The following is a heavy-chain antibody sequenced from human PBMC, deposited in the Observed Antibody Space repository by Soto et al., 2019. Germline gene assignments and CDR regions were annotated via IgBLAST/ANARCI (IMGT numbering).Heavy chain of an antibody. Sequence: QVQLQESGPGLVKPSGTLSLTCAVSGGSISSRNWWRWVRQPPGKVLEWIGELYHSGSTNYNPSLKRRGTTSVDKCKNEFSLKRSPVTAADTAVYYCARVVGGYYYGMDGCGQGTTVTVSS. CDR2: LYHSGST. V-gene: IGHV4-4*02. CDR1: GGSISSRNW. CDR3: ARVVGGYYYGMDG. D-gene: IGHD2-2*01. J-gene: IGHJ6*02.